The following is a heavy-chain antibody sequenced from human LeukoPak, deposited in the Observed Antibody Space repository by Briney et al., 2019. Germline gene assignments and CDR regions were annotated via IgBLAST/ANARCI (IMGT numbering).Heavy chain of an antibody. CDR2: IPSNGGTT. J-gene: IGHJ4*02. V-gene: IGHV3-64D*06. CDR1: GFTFSGYA. CDR3: VRDRVVVTATFDC. Sequence: PGGSLRLSCSAFGFTFSGYAMHWVRQAPGKGLEYVSGIPSNGGTTYYADSVKGRFTISRDNSKNTLYLQMSSLRAEDTAVYFCVRDRVVVTATFDCWGQGTLVTVSS. D-gene: IGHD2-21*02.